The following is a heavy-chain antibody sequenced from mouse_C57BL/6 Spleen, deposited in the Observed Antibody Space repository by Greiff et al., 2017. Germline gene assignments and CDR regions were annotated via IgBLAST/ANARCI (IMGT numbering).Heavy chain of an antibody. V-gene: IGHV5-4*01. CDR1: GFTFSSYA. D-gene: IGHD2-5*01. J-gene: IGHJ4*01. CDR2: ISDGGSYT. Sequence: EVQGVESGGGLVKPGGSLKLSCAASGFTFSSYAMSWVRQTPEKRLEWVATISDGGSYTYYPDNVKGRFTISRDNAKNNLYLQMSHLKSEDTAMYYCARDNYSNPMDYWGQGTSVTVSS. CDR3: ARDNYSNPMDY.